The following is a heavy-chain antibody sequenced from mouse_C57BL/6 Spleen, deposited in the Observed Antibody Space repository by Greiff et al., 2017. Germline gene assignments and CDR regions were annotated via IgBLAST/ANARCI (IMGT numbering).Heavy chain of an antibody. CDR2: ISYDGSN. V-gene: IGHV3-6*01. CDR1: GYSITSGYY. D-gene: IGHD2-3*01. Sequence: EVKLMESGPGLVKPSQSLSLTCSVTGYSITSGYYWNWIRQFPGNKLEWMGYISYDGSNNYNPSLKNRISITRDTSKNQFFLKLNSVTTEDTATYYCARYDGDYAMDYWGQGTSVTVSS. J-gene: IGHJ4*01. CDR3: ARYDGDYAMDY.